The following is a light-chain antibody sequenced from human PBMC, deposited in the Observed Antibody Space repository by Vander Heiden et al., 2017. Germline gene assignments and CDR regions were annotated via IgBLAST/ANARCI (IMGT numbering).Light chain of an antibody. V-gene: IGKV1-39*01. Sequence: DIQMTQSPSSLSASVGDTVTISCRASQTISRYLNWYQQKPGKAPNLLIYAASSLQSGVPSRFSGRGSGTDFTLTISSLQPEDFATYYCQQSSRVLGDTFGGGTRVEIK. CDR2: AAS. J-gene: IGKJ4*01. CDR3: QQSSRVLGDT. CDR1: QTISRY.